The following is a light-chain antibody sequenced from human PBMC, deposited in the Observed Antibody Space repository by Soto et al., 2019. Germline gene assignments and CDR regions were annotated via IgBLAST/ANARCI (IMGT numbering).Light chain of an antibody. CDR3: QQYNNWPPT. Sequence: MTRSPATLSVSPGERATLSCRASQSLSSNLAWYQQKPGQAPRLLIYGASARATGVPARFSGSGSGTEFTLTINSLRSEDFTVYFCQQYNNWPPTFGQGTKVDIK. CDR2: GAS. CDR1: QSLSSN. J-gene: IGKJ1*01. V-gene: IGKV3-15*01.